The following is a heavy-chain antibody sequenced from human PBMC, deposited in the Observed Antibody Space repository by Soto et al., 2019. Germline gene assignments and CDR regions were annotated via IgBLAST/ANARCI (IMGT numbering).Heavy chain of an antibody. D-gene: IGHD1-26*01. CDR3: ARDSGSYRDPRVFDY. Sequence: GGSLRLSCAASGFTFSSYWMSWVRQAPGKGLEWVANIKQDGSEKYYVDPVKGRFTISRDNAKNSLYLQMNSLRAEDTAVYYCARDSGSYRDPRVFDYWGQGTLVTVSS. V-gene: IGHV3-7*03. J-gene: IGHJ4*02. CDR2: IKQDGSEK. CDR1: GFTFSSYW.